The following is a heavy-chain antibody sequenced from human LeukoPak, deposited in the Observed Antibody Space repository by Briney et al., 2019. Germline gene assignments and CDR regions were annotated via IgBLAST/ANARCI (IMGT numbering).Heavy chain of an antibody. CDR3: ARRRTGYSSSWYPNYFDY. CDR1: GYSFTSYW. V-gene: IGHV5-51*01. CDR2: IYPGDSDT. D-gene: IGHD6-13*01. Sequence: GESLKISCKGSGYSFTSYWIGWVRQVPGKGLEWMGIIYPGDSDTRYSPSFQGQVTISADKSISTAYLQWSSLKASDTAMYYCARRRTGYSSSWYPNYFDYWGQGTLVTVSS. J-gene: IGHJ4*02.